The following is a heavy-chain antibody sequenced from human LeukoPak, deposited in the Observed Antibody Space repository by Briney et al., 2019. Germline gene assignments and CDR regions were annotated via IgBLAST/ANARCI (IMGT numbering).Heavy chain of an antibody. J-gene: IGHJ5*02. CDR3: AKNGGSSSSRGWFDP. CDR2: INPNSGGT. CDR1: GYTFTGYY. V-gene: IGHV1-2*02. D-gene: IGHD6-6*01. Sequence: GASVKVSCKASGYTFTGYYMHWVRQAPGQGLEWMGWINPNSGGTDYAQKFQGRVTMTRDTSISTAYMELSSLTSDDTAVYYCAKNGGSSSSRGWFDPWGQGTLVTVSS.